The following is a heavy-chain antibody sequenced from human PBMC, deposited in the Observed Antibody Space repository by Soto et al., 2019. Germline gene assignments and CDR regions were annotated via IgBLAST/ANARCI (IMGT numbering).Heavy chain of an antibody. D-gene: IGHD3-9*01. V-gene: IGHV3-48*04. CDR1: GFTFSSYS. J-gene: IGHJ4*02. CDR3: ARDLVDFASAFDY. CDR2: ISSSSITI. Sequence: HPGGSLRLSCAASGFTFSSYSMNWVRQAPGKGLEWVSSISSSSITIFHADSVKGRFTISRDNAKNSLYLQMNSLRADDTAVYYCARDLVDFASAFDYWGQGALVTVSS.